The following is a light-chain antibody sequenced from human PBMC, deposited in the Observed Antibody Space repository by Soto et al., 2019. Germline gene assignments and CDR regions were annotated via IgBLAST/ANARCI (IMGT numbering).Light chain of an antibody. CDR1: SSDVGTYNY. V-gene: IGLV2-14*01. CDR2: EVT. CDR3: SSYTGRSTLYV. J-gene: IGLJ1*01. Sequence: SVLTPPASVSGSPGQWITMSCTGTSSDVGTYNYVSWYQQHPGKAPKVMIYEVTYRPPGVSNRFSGSKSGNTASLTISGLQAEDEAEDYGSSYTGRSTLYVFGTGTKGTVL.